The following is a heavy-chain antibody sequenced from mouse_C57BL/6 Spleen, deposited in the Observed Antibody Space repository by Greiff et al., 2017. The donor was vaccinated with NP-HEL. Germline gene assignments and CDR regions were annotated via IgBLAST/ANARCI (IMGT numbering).Heavy chain of an antibody. D-gene: IGHD1-1*01. CDR3: ARLGGSSSYAMDY. J-gene: IGHJ4*01. CDR2: IYPGDGDT. CDR1: GYAFSSSW. V-gene: IGHV1-82*01. Sequence: QVQLQQSGPELVKPGASVKISCKASGYAFSSSWMNWVKQRPGKGLEWIGRIYPGDGDTNYNGKFKGKATLTADKSSSTAYMQLSSLTSEDSAVYFCARLGGSSSYAMDYWGQGTSVTVSS.